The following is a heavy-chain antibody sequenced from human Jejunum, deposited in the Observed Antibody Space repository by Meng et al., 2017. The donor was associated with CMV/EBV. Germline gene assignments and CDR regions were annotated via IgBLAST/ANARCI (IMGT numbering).Heavy chain of an antibody. J-gene: IGHJ4*02. CDR2: IYHGESA. CDR1: GESMRSSDW. CDR3: ARNGFYSLDF. Sequence: LTGAVSGESMRSSDWWSWVRQPPGKGLEWIGEIYHGESATYNPSIKSRVTISVDKSKNQLSLKLSSVTAADTAVYYCARNGFYSLDFWGQGTLVTVSS. V-gene: IGHV4-4*02. D-gene: IGHD3-22*01.